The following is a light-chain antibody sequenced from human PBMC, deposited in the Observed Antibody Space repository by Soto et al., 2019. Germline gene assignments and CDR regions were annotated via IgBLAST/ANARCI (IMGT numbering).Light chain of an antibody. V-gene: IGKV3-11*01. CDR2: DAS. CDR3: QQRGDWPLYT. Sequence: VMTQSPATLSVSPGERATLSCWASETVATNLAWYQQKPGQAPRLLIYDASNRATGVPARFSGSGSGTDFTLSISSLEPEDFAVYYCQQRGDWPLYTFGQGSRLEIK. CDR1: ETVATN. J-gene: IGKJ2*01.